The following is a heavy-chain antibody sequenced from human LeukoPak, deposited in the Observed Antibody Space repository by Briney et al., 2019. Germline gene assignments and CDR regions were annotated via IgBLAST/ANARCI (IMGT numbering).Heavy chain of an antibody. CDR3: ARHRLDRKKMGIAAAGSYYFDY. D-gene: IGHD6-13*01. CDR1: GGSISSSSYY. V-gene: IGHV4-39*01. Sequence: VRPSETLSLTCTVSGGSISSSSYYWGWIRQSPGKGLEWIGSIYYSGSTYYNPSLKSRVTISVDTSKNQFSLKLSSVTAADTAVYYCARHRLDRKKMGIAAAGSYYFDYWGQGTLVTVSS. CDR2: IYYSGST. J-gene: IGHJ4*02.